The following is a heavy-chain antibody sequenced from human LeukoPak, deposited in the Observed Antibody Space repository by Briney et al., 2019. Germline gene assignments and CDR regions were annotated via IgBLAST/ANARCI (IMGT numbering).Heavy chain of an antibody. CDR3: ARDLGLGRGWYGGVY. Sequence: GGSLRLSCAASGFTFSNYAMHWLRQAPGKGLEWVAIISNDGSNKYYADSVKGRFTLSRDNSKYTVYLQMNSLRGEDTAVYYCARDLGLGRGWYGGVYWSQGTLVTVSS. D-gene: IGHD6-19*01. CDR1: GFTFSNYA. V-gene: IGHV3-30-3*01. J-gene: IGHJ4*02. CDR2: ISNDGSNK.